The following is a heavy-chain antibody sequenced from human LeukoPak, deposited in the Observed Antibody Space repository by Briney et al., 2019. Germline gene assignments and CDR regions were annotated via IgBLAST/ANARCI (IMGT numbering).Heavy chain of an antibody. J-gene: IGHJ4*02. D-gene: IGHD3-10*01. CDR3: AREGFYGSYFDY. CDR2: ISYDGSNK. Sequence: GGSLRLSCAASGFTFSSYAMHWVRQAPGKGLEWVAVISYDGSNKYYADSVKGRFTISRDNSKNTLYLQMNSLRAEDTAVYYCAREGFYGSYFDYWGQGTLVTVSS. V-gene: IGHV3-30*04. CDR1: GFTFSSYA.